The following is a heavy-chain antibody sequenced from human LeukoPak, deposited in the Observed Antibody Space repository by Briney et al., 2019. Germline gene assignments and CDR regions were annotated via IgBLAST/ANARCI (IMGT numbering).Heavy chain of an antibody. V-gene: IGHV4-59*12. Sequence: SETLSLTCTVSGGSISSYYWSWIRQPPGKGLEWIGYIYYSGSTNYNPSLKSRVTISVDTSKNQFSLKLSSVTAADTAVYYCRTIFGVVNWFDPWGQGTLVTVSS. CDR1: GGSISSYY. D-gene: IGHD3-3*01. CDR3: RTIFGVVNWFDP. CDR2: IYYSGST. J-gene: IGHJ5*02.